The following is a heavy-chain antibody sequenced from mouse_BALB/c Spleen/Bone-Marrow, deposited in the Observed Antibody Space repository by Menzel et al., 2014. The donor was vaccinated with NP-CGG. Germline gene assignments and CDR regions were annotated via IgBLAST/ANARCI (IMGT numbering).Heavy chain of an antibody. CDR3: ARDREYGYYYVMDY. J-gene: IGHJ4*01. CDR2: IWAGGCT. CDR1: GFSLTTYG. V-gene: IGHV2-9*02. Sequence: VKLQESGPGLVAPSQSLSITCTVSGFSLTTYGVHWVRQTPGNGLEGLGVIWAGGCTNYNSALMSRQSISKDNCKGQVYLKMNRLQIDDRAMYYCARDREYGYYYVMDYWGQGTSSTVSS. D-gene: IGHD2-2*01.